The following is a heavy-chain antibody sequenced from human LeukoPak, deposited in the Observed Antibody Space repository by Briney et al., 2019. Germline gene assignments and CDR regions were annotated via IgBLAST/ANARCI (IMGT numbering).Heavy chain of an antibody. Sequence: GSLRLSCAASGFTFSSYAMSWVRQAPGKGLEWIGEINHSGSTNYNPSLKSRVTISVDTSKNQFSLKLSSVTAADTAVYYCARRLGGWELRYWGQGTLVTVSS. CDR3: ARRLGGWELRY. J-gene: IGHJ4*02. V-gene: IGHV4-34*01. CDR2: INHSGST. CDR1: GFTFSSYA. D-gene: IGHD1-26*01.